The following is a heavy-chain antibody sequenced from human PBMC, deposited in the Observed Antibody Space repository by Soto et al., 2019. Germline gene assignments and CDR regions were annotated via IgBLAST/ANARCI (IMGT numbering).Heavy chain of an antibody. CDR2: ISAYNGNT. V-gene: IGHV1-18*01. J-gene: IGHJ4*02. CDR3: ARSTIFGVVSTPPHNDY. D-gene: IGHD3-3*01. CDR1: GYTFTSYG. Sequence: QVQLVQSGAEVKKPGASVKVSCKASGYTFTSYGSSWVRQAPGQGLEWMGWISAYNGNTNYAQKLQGRVTMTTDTSTSTAYMELRSLRSDDTAVYYCARSTIFGVVSTPPHNDYWGQGTLVTVSS.